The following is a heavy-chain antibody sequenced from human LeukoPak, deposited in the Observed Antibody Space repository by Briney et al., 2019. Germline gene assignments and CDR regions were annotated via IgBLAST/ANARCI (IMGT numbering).Heavy chain of an antibody. D-gene: IGHD1-26*01. V-gene: IGHV4-59*01. Sequence: SETLSLTCTVSGGSISSYYWSWIRQPPGKGLEWIGYIYYSGSTNYNPSLKSRVTISVDTSKNQFSLKLSSVTAADTAVYYCARGDSGSYPAPFDYWGQGTLVTVSS. CDR3: ARGDSGSYPAPFDY. CDR2: IYYSGST. J-gene: IGHJ4*02. CDR1: GGSISSYY.